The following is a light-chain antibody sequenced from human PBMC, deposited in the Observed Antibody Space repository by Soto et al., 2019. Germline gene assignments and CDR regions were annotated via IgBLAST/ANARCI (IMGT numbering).Light chain of an antibody. CDR2: EVS. Sequence: QSALTQPPSASGSPGQSVTISCTGTSSDVGGYNYVSWYQQHPGKAPKLMIYEVSTRPSGVPDRFSGSKSGNTASLTVSGLKAEDEADYYCSSYAGSNNPVVFGGGTKLTVL. CDR3: SSYAGSNNPVV. CDR1: SSDVGGYNY. J-gene: IGLJ2*01. V-gene: IGLV2-8*01.